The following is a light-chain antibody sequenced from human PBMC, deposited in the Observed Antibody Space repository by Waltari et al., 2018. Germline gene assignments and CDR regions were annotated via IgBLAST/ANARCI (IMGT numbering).Light chain of an antibody. V-gene: IGKV3-15*01. CDR2: SAS. CDR3: QQYYNWPYT. CDR1: RSVGSS. Sequence: ETAMTQSPATLSVSPGARVTLSCRASRSVGSSLAWYQQIPGQPPRLLIHSASTGATGLPARFSGSGSGTDFTLTISSLQSEDFAVYYCQQYYNWPYTFGQGNKVEIK. J-gene: IGKJ2*01.